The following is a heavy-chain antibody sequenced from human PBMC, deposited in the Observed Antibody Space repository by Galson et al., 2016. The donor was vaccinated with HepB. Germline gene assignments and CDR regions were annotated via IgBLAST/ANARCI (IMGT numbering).Heavy chain of an antibody. CDR3: ARDPGYSAFDI. V-gene: IGHV3-7*04. D-gene: IGHD5-12*01. Sequence: SLRLSCAASGFTFSNYWIHWVRQAPGKGLELAANINQDGSEKSYVDSAKGRFTISRDNAKNSLYLQMNSLRAEDTAVYFCARDPGYSAFDIWGQGTMVTVSS. CDR1: GFTFSNYW. J-gene: IGHJ3*02. CDR2: INQDGSEK.